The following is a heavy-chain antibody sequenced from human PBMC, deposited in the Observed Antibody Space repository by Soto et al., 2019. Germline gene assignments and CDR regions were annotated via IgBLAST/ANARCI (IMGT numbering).Heavy chain of an antibody. J-gene: IGHJ4*02. CDR2: ISSSSSYT. D-gene: IGHD6-19*01. Sequence: TGGSLRLSCAASGFPFSDYYMSLIRTAPGKGLEWVSYISSSSSYTNYADSVKGRFTISRDNAKNSLYLQMNSLRAEDTAVYYCARDYLSGWSPGYWGQGTLVTVSS. V-gene: IGHV3-11*06. CDR1: GFPFSDYY. CDR3: ARDYLSGWSPGY.